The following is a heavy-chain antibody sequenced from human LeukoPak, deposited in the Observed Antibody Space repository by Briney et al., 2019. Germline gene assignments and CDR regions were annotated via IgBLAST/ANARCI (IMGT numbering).Heavy chain of an antibody. V-gene: IGHV3-21*01. J-gene: IGHJ5*02. CDR3: ARDHRSGYDSRWFDP. CDR1: GFTFSSYS. CDR2: ISSSSSYI. D-gene: IGHD5-12*01. Sequence: GGSLRLSCAASGFTFSSYSMNWVRQAPGKGLEWVSSISSSSSYIYYADSVKGRFTISGDNAKNSLYLQKNSLRAEDTAVYYCARDHRSGYDSRWFDPWGQGTLVTVSS.